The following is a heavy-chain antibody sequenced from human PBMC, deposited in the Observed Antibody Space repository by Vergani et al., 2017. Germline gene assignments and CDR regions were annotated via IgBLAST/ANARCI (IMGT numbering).Heavy chain of an antibody. Sequence: EVQLVESGGGLVQPGGSLRLSCAASGFTFNNYAMRWIRHLAGKGLEWVATFSGGIETTYYAESVSGLFTISRDNSKNLLYLDMRSLRAEDTAVYYCLSDVRVSRTWGQGTLVAVSS. CDR3: LSDVRVSRT. V-gene: IGHV3-23*04. CDR2: FSGGIETT. CDR1: GFTFNNYA. J-gene: IGHJ3*01.